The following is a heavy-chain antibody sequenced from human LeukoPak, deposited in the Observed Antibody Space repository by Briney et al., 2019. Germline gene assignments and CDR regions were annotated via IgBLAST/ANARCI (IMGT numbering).Heavy chain of an antibody. D-gene: IGHD6-19*01. Sequence: GRSLRLSCAASGFTFDDYAMHWVRQAPGKGLEWVSGINWNSGSIGYADSVKGRFTISRDNAKNSLYLQMNSLRAEDTALYYCAKDIEAGTFYHYGMDVWGQGTTVTVSS. CDR1: GFTFDDYA. CDR2: INWNSGSI. V-gene: IGHV3-9*01. CDR3: AKDIEAGTFYHYGMDV. J-gene: IGHJ6*02.